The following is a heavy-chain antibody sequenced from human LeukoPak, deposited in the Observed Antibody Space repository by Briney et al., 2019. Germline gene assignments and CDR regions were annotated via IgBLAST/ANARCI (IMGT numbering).Heavy chain of an antibody. J-gene: IGHJ4*02. CDR1: GFTVGSNY. D-gene: IGHD2/OR15-2a*01. CDR3: ARVPLHPTISNFDF. Sequence: GGSLRLSCAASGFTVGSNYMSWVRQAPGKGLEWVSVIYSGGSTYYADSMKGRFTISRDNSKNTLYLQMNSLRAEDTAVYYCARVPLHPTISNFDFWGQGTLVTVSS. CDR2: IYSGGST. V-gene: IGHV3-53*05.